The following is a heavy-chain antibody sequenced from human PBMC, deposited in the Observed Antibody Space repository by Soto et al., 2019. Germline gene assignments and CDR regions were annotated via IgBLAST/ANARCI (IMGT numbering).Heavy chain of an antibody. V-gene: IGHV1-8*01. Sequence: ASVKVSCKASGYTFTSYDINWVRQATGQGLEWMGWMNPNSGNTGYAQKFQGRVTMTRNTSISTAYMELSSLRSEDTAVYYCARGSGGSWELEDAFDIWGQGTMGTGSS. CDR2: MNPNSGNT. J-gene: IGHJ3*02. CDR1: GYTFTSYD. CDR3: ARGSGGSWELEDAFDI. D-gene: IGHD2-15*01.